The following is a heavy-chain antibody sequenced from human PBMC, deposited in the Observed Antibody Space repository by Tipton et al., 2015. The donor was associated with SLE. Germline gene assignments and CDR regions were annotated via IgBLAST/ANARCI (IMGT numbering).Heavy chain of an antibody. J-gene: IGHJ4*02. D-gene: IGHD4-17*01. V-gene: IGHV3-11*01. Sequence: AASGFSFSDYYMSWIRQAPGKGLEWVSTRSSSGGTIYYADSVKGRFTISRDNAKNSLYLQMNSLRAEDTAVYYCARDYGARPFDFWGQGTLVTVSS. CDR1: GFSFSDYY. CDR3: ARDYGARPFDF. CDR2: RSSSGGTI.